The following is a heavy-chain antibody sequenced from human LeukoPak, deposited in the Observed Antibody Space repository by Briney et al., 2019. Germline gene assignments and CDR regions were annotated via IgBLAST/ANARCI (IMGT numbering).Heavy chain of an antibody. CDR1: GGSISSSSYY. D-gene: IGHD3-16*01. CDR2: IYTSGST. Sequence: SETLSLTCTVSGGSISSSSYYWGWIRQPAGKGLEWIGRIYTSGSTNYNPSLKSRVTMSVDTSKNQFSLKLSSVTAADTAVYYCARGGTTFDPWGQGTLVTVSS. V-gene: IGHV4-61*02. J-gene: IGHJ5*02. CDR3: ARGGTTFDP.